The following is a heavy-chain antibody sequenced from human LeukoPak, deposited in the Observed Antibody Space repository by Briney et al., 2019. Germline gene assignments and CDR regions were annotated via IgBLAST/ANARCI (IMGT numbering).Heavy chain of an antibody. CDR3: AKDASGYPRSPFDY. D-gene: IGHD3-9*01. CDR2: ISWNSGSI. V-gene: IGHV3-9*03. J-gene: IGHJ4*02. CDR1: GFTFDDYA. Sequence: GGSLRLSCAASGFTFDDYAMKWVRQAPGKGLEWVSGISWNSGSIGYADSVKGRFNISRDNAKNSLYLQMNSLRAEDMALYYCAKDASGYPRSPFDYWGQGTLVTVSS.